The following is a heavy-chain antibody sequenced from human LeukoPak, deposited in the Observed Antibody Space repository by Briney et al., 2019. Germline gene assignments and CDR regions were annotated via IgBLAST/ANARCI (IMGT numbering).Heavy chain of an antibody. Sequence: ASVKVSCKASGYTFTSYAMHWVRQAPGQRLEWMGWINAGNGNTKYSQKFQGRVTITRDTSASTAYMELSSLRSEDTAVYYRARDEGSSWYGCLDYWGQGTLVTVSS. CDR2: INAGNGNT. CDR1: GYTFTSYA. D-gene: IGHD6-13*01. CDR3: ARDEGSSWYGCLDY. J-gene: IGHJ4*02. V-gene: IGHV1-3*01.